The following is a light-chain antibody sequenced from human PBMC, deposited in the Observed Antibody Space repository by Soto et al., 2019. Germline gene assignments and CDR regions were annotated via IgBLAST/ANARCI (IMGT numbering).Light chain of an antibody. J-gene: IGKJ3*01. CDR2: DAS. CDR1: QSVSSY. CDR3: QQRSNWRFT. V-gene: IGKV3-11*01. Sequence: EIVLTQSPATLSFSPGERATLSCRASQSVSSYLAWYQQKPGQAPRLLIYDASNRATGIPARFSGGGSGTDVPLTISSLEPDDFAVYYCQQRSNWRFTFGPGTRVDI.